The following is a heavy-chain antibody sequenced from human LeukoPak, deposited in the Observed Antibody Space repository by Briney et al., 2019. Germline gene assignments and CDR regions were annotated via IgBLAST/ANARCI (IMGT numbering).Heavy chain of an antibody. Sequence: GGSLRLSCAASGFTFSSYGMPWVRQAPGKGLEWVAVISYDGSNKYYADSVKGRFTTSRDTSRNTLYLQMSSLRTEDSALYFCARDNSGPTGFGYWGQGTLVTVSS. CDR1: GFTFSSYG. J-gene: IGHJ4*02. CDR2: ISYDGSNK. D-gene: IGHD6-19*01. V-gene: IGHV3-30*03. CDR3: ARDNSGPTGFGY.